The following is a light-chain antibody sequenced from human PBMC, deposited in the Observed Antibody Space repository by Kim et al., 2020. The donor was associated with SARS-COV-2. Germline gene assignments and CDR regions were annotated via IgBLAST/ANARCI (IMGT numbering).Light chain of an antibody. V-gene: IGLV2-8*01. Sequence: QSALTQPPSASGSPGQSVTISCTGTSSDLGAHSYASWYQHHPGRAPKLLIYDVNKRPSGVPDRISGSESANTASLTVSGLQAEDEGDYYCSSYAGNNVIFGGGTQLTVL. CDR2: DVN. J-gene: IGLJ2*01. CDR3: SSYAGNNVI. CDR1: SSDLGAHSY.